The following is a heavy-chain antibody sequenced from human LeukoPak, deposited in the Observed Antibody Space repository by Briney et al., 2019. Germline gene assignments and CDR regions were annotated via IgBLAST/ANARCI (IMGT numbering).Heavy chain of an antibody. CDR3: ASERPLRY. J-gene: IGHJ4*02. CDR2: IKQDGSEK. Sequence: PGGSLRLSCAASGFIFSSYSMNWVRQAPGKGLEWVANIKQDGSEKYYVDSVKGRFTISRDNAKNSLYLQMNSLKAEDTAVYYCASERPLRYWGQGTLVTVSS. D-gene: IGHD1-1*01. CDR1: GFIFSSYS. V-gene: IGHV3-7*05.